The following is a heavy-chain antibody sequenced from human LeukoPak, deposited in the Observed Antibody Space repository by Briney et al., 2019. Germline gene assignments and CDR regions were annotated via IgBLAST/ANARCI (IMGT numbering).Heavy chain of an antibody. Sequence: GGSPRLSCAASGFTVSNKYMSWVRHSPGKGLECVSVIYDGGNTYYADSVKGRFTISRDNSKNTLYLQMKGLRAEDTAVYYCARGGASELYYFDYWGQGTLVTVSS. CDR2: IYDGGNT. J-gene: IGHJ4*02. D-gene: IGHD2-15*01. CDR3: ARGGASELYYFDY. V-gene: IGHV3-53*01. CDR1: GFTVSNKY.